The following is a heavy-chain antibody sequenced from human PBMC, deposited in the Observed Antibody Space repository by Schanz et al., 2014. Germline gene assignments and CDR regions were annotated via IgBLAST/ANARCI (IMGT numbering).Heavy chain of an antibody. J-gene: IGHJ4*02. Sequence: QVQLQESGPGLVEPSQTLSLTCTVSGDSISSAYWSWIRQHPGKGLEWIGYISYSGRTYYSPSLKSRLTMSVDTSKTQLSLRLSSVTAADTAIYYCSRGECSSTSCHEVAPPDDWGQGTLVTASS. CDR3: SRGECSSTSCHEVAPPDD. V-gene: IGHV4-31*03. CDR1: GDSISSAY. CDR2: ISYSGRT. D-gene: IGHD2-2*01.